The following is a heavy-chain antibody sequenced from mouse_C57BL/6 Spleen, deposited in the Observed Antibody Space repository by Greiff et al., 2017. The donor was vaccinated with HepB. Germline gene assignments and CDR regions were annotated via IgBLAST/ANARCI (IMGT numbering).Heavy chain of an antibody. CDR1: GFTFSDYG. D-gene: IGHD1-1*01. Sequence: EVKLMESGGGLVKPGGSLKLSCAASGFTFSDYGMHWVRQAPEKGLEWVAYISSGSSTIYYADTVKGRFTISRDNAKNTLFLQMTSLRSEDTAMYYCARLGTVVATDYAMDYWGQGTSVTVSS. J-gene: IGHJ4*01. CDR3: ARLGTVVATDYAMDY. CDR2: ISSGSSTI. V-gene: IGHV5-17*01.